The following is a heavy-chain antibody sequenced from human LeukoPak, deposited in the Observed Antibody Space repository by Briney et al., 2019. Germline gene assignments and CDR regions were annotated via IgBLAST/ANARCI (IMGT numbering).Heavy chain of an antibody. V-gene: IGHV3-23*01. D-gene: IGHD3-22*01. Sequence: GGSLRLSCAASEFTFSNYGMSWVRQAPGKGLEWVSAISGSGVTTYYADSGKGRFTISRDNSKNTLYLQMNSLRAEDTAVYYCAREFPYYYDTSGYYVDYWGQGTLVTVSS. CDR2: ISGSGVTT. J-gene: IGHJ4*02. CDR1: EFTFSNYG. CDR3: AREFPYYYDTSGYYVDY.